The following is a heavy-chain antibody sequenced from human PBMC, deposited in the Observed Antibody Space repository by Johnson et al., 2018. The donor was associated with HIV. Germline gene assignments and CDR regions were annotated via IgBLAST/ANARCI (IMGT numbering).Heavy chain of an antibody. CDR3: AKVVTSSSSWQDDAFDI. V-gene: IGHV3-33*06. J-gene: IGHJ3*02. CDR2: IWYDGREK. CDR1: GFTFSTYG. Sequence: QVQLVESGGGVVRPGGSLRLSCAASGFTFSTYGMHWVRQAPGKGLEWVALIWYDGREKDYADSVKGRFTISRDNSKNTLYLEMNSLRVEDTAVYYCAKVVTSSSSWQDDAFDIWGQGTRVTVSS. D-gene: IGHD6-13*01.